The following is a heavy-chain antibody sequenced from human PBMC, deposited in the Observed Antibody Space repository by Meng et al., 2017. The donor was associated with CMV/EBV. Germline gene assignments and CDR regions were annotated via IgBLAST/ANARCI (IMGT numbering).Heavy chain of an antibody. J-gene: IGHJ4*02. V-gene: IGHV1-46*01. CDR1: GYTFTSYY. CDR2: INPSGGST. Sequence: VELVQSVAEVKKPGASVGVSCKALGYTFTSYYMHWGRQTPGQGLEWMGIINPSGGSTSYAQKFQGRVTMTRDTSTSTVYMELSSLRSEDTAVYYCARDGYSGSYGGDYWGQGTLVTVSS. D-gene: IGHD1-26*01. CDR3: ARDGYSGSYGGDY.